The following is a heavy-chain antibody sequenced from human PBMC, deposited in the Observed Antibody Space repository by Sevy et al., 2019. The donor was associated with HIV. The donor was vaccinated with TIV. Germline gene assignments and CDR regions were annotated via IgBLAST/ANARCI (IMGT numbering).Heavy chain of an antibody. CDR3: TRGGPVTGTTGKLLWYFDL. V-gene: IGHV3-21*01. D-gene: IGHD1-1*01. Sequence: GGSLRLSCAASGFTFSSYTINWVRQAPGKGLEWVSSISSSSDYIYYADSVKGRFTISRENAKNSLYLQMNSLRAGDTAVYYCTRGGPVTGTTGKLLWYFDLWGRGTLVTVSS. J-gene: IGHJ2*01. CDR2: ISSSSDYI. CDR1: GFTFSSYT.